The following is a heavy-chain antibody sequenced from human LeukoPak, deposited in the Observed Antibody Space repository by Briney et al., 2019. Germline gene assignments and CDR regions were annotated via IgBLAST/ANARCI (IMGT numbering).Heavy chain of an antibody. J-gene: IGHJ4*02. Sequence: GGSLRLSCGASGFTFSSYAMSWVRQAPGKGLEWVSAISGSGGSTYYADSVKGRFTISRDNSKNTLYLQMNTLRPEDTAVYSCAKNGRGYSSDYFDYWGQGTLVTVSS. D-gene: IGHD5-18*01. CDR1: GFTFSSYA. CDR2: ISGSGGST. V-gene: IGHV3-23*01. CDR3: AKNGRGYSSDYFDY.